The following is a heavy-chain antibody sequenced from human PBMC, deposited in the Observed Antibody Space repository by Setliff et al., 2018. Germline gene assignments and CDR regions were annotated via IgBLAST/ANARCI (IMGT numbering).Heavy chain of an antibody. D-gene: IGHD6-13*01. J-gene: IGHJ3*02. CDR2: IYHSGST. Sequence: SETLSLTCAVSGGSISSSNWWSWVRQPPGKGLEWIGEIYHSGSTNYNPSLKSRVTISVDTSQNQISLKLSSVTAADTAVYYCARTMYSSSWYGAFDIWGQGTMVTVSS. V-gene: IGHV4-4*02. CDR1: GGSISSSNW. CDR3: ARTMYSSSWYGAFDI.